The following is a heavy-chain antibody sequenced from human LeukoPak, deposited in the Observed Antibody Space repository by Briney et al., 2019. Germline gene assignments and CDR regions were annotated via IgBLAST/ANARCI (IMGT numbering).Heavy chain of an antibody. D-gene: IGHD2-2*01. CDR3: AKDSRGYCSSTSCHWGAFDI. Sequence: GGSLRLSCAASGFTFSSYGMHWVRQAPGKGLEWGAVISYDGSNKYYADSVKGRFTISRDNSKNTLYLQMNSLRAEDTAVYYCAKDSRGYCSSTSCHWGAFDIWGQGTMVTVSS. CDR1: GFTFSSYG. V-gene: IGHV3-30*18. J-gene: IGHJ3*02. CDR2: ISYDGSNK.